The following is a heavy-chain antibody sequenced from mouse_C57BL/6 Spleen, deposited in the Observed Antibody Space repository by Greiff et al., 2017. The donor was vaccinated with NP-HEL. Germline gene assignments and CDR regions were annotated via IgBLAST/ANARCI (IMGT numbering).Heavy chain of an antibody. Sequence: EVKLVESGGGLVKPGGSLKLSCAASGFTFSSYAMSWVRQTPEKRLEWVATISDGGSYTYYPDNVKGRFTISRDNAKNNLYLQMSHLKSEDTAMYYWARDRGVITTSYYYAMDYWGQETSVTVSS. D-gene: IGHD2-4*01. J-gene: IGHJ4*01. CDR1: GFTFSSYA. CDR2: ISDGGSYT. CDR3: ARDRGVITTSYYYAMDY. V-gene: IGHV5-4*01.